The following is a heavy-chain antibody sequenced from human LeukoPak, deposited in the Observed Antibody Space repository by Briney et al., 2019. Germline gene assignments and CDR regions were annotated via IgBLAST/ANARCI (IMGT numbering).Heavy chain of an antibody. CDR1: GYTFTSYG. Sequence: GASVKVSCKAPGYTFTSYGISWVRQAPGQGLEWMGWISAYNGNTNYAQKLQGRVTMTTDTSTSTAYMELRSLRSDDTAVYYCAKARIEVVPPAIDYWGQGTLVTVSS. D-gene: IGHD2-2*02. V-gene: IGHV1-18*01. CDR2: ISAYNGNT. CDR3: AKARIEVVPPAIDY. J-gene: IGHJ4*02.